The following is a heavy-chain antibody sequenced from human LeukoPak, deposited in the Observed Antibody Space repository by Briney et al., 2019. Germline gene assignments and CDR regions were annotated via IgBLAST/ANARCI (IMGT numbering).Heavy chain of an antibody. Sequence: YMSWIRQAPGKGLEWIGYIYHSGSTYYNPSLKSRVTISVDRSKNQFSLKLSSVTAADTAVYYCARSLRVDYGDFYFDYWGQGTLVTVSS. J-gene: IGHJ4*02. CDR3: ARSLRVDYGDFYFDY. CDR2: IYHSGST. CDR1: Y. D-gene: IGHD4-17*01. V-gene: IGHV4-30-2*01.